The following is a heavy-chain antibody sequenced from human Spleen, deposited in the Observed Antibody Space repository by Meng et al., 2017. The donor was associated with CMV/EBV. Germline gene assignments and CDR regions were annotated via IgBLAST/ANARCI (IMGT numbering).Heavy chain of an antibody. V-gene: IGHV1-69*05. Sequence: SVKVSCKASGGPFSSYTISWGRQAPGQGLEWMGGIIPIFGASNYAQSFQGRLTITTDKSTNTAYMELTILKSEDTAVYYCASPNYYYSNGYYLPGGMDVWGQGTTVTVSS. D-gene: IGHD3-22*01. J-gene: IGHJ6*02. CDR3: ASPNYYYSNGYYLPGGMDV. CDR1: GGPFSSYT. CDR2: IIPIFGAS.